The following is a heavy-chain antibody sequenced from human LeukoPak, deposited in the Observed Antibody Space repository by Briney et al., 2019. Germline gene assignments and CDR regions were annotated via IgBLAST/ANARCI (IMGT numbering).Heavy chain of an antibody. J-gene: IGHJ4*02. CDR3: ARDRGSGWYPLDY. CDR2: ISSSSSYI. CDR1: GFTFSSYS. V-gene: IGHV3-21*01. D-gene: IGHD6-19*01. Sequence: PGGSLRLSCAASGFTFSSYSMNWVRQAPGRGLEWVSSISSSSSYIYYADSVKGRFTISRDNAKNSLYLQMNSLRAEDTAVYYCARDRGSGWYPLDYWGQGTLVTVSS.